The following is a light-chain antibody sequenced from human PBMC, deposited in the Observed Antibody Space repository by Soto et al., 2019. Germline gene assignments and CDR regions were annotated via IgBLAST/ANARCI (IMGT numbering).Light chain of an antibody. CDR3: QQYGSSPGT. CDR1: QSVSSIY. J-gene: IGKJ1*01. CDR2: GAS. Sequence: EIVLTQSPGTLSLSPGERATLSCRASQSVSSIYLAWYQQKPGQAPRLLIYGASSRATGIPDRFSGSGSGTDFTLTISRLEPEDFAVYYCQQYGSSPGTFGQGTKVEIE. V-gene: IGKV3-20*01.